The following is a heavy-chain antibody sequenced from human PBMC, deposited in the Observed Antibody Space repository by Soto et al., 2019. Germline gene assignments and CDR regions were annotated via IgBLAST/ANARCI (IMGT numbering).Heavy chain of an antibody. D-gene: IGHD4-17*01. CDR2: IYYSGST. CDR3: ATFYGDYVSY. CDR1: GGSISSSSYY. J-gene: IGHJ4*02. V-gene: IGHV4-39*01. Sequence: SETLSLTCTVSGGSISSSSYYWGWIRQPPGKGLEWIGSIYYSGSTFYNPSLKSRVTISVDTSKNQFSLKLSSVTAADTAVYYCATFYGDYVSYWRQGTLVTVSS.